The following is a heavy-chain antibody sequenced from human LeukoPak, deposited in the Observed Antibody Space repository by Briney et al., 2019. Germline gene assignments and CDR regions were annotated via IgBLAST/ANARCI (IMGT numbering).Heavy chain of an antibody. D-gene: IGHD1-1*01. Sequence: PVGSLRLSCAASGFNFDKYGMHWVRQATGKGLEWVTFIRFDGSDEYYADSVKGRFSISRDNSKKQLYLQMNSLKSEDTAVYYCANLDDYWGQGTLVTVSS. J-gene: IGHJ4*02. V-gene: IGHV3-30*02. CDR2: IRFDGSDE. CDR1: GFNFDKYG. CDR3: ANLDDY.